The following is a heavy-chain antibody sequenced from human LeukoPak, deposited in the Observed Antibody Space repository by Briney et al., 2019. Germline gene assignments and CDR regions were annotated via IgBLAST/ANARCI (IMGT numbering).Heavy chain of an antibody. Sequence: PGGSLRLSCAASGFTFSSYSMNWVRQAPGKGLEWVSSISSSSSYIYYADSVKGRSTISRDNAKNSLYLQMNSLRAEDTAVYYCARGSTNYDILTGYYLLWGQGTLVTVSS. CDR1: GFTFSSYS. V-gene: IGHV3-21*01. J-gene: IGHJ4*02. D-gene: IGHD3-9*01. CDR2: ISSSSSYI. CDR3: ARGSTNYDILTGYYLL.